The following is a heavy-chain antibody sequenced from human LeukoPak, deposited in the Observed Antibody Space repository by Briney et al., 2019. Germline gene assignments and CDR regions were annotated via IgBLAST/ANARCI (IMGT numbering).Heavy chain of an antibody. D-gene: IGHD2-15*01. V-gene: IGHV1-58*01. CDR2: IVVGSGNT. CDR1: GFTFTSSA. J-gene: IGHJ4*02. CDR3: AADRYCSGGSCYYFFDY. Sequence: GASVTVSFTASGFTFTSSAVQWVRQARGQRLEWIGWIVVGSGNTNYAQKFQERVTITRDMSTSTAYMELSSLRSEDTAVYYCAADRYCSGGSCYYFFDYWGQGTLVTVSS.